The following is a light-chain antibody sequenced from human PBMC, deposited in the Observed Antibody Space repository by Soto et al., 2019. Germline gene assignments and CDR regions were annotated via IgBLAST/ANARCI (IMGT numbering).Light chain of an antibody. Sequence: DNQMTQSPSALSATVGDRVTITCRASQDISNSLNWYQQKPGKAPKLLIFDASSVETGVPSRFSGSGSGTDFTFTITSLQPEDIATYHCQQYEDLPLTFGGGTKVEIK. J-gene: IGKJ4*01. CDR1: QDISNS. CDR3: QQYEDLPLT. CDR2: DAS. V-gene: IGKV1-33*01.